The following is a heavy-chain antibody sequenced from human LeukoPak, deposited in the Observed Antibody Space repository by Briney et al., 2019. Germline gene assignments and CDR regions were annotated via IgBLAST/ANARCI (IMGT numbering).Heavy chain of an antibody. CDR2: ITGSGVTT. V-gene: IGHV3-23*01. CDR3: AKEIYYYID. D-gene: IGHD3-9*01. J-gene: IGHJ4*02. CDR1: GLTFSSYG. Sequence: PGGSLRLSCAASGLTFSSYGVTWVRQAPGKGLEWVSGITGSGVTTYYADSVKGRFTISRDNSKNTLYLQMNSLRADDTAVYYCAKEIYYYIDWGQGTLVTVSS.